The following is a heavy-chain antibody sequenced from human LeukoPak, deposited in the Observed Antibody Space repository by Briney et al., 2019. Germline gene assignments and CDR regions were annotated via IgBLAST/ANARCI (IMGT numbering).Heavy chain of an antibody. Sequence: ASVKVSCKASGGTFSSYAISWVRQAPGQGLEWMGGIIPIFGTANYAQKFQGRVTITADESTSTAYMELSSLRSEDTAVYYCARDQGLTGYFDYWGQGALVTVSS. CDR1: GGTFSSYA. V-gene: IGHV1-69*13. CDR2: IIPIFGTA. J-gene: IGHJ4*02. D-gene: IGHD3-9*01. CDR3: ARDQGLTGYFDY.